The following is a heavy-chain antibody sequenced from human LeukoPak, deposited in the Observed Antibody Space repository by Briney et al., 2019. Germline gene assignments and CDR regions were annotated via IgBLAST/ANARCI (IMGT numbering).Heavy chain of an antibody. CDR2: IYYSGST. D-gene: IGHD3-22*01. CDR3: ARGGCYDSSGYYPLGY. V-gene: IGHV4-59*11. J-gene: IGHJ4*02. Sequence: PGGSLRLSCEGSAFIFSGHWMNWVRQTPGKGLEWIGYIYYSGSTNYNPSLKSRVTISVDTSKNQFSLKLSSVTAADTAVYYCARGGCYDSSGYYPLGYWGQGTLVTVSS. CDR1: AFIFSGHW.